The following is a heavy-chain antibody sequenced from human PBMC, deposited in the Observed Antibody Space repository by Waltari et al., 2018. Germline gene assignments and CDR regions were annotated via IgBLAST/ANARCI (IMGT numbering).Heavy chain of an antibody. V-gene: IGHV4-38-2*01. J-gene: IGHJ3*02. Sequence: VQLQESGPGLVKPSETLSLTCAVSGYSISSGYYWGWIRPPPGKGLEWIGCIYNSGSTYYNPSLKSRVTISVDTSKNQFSLKLSSVTAADPAVYYCATNYYGSGSYYTGGAFDIWGQGTMVTVSS. CDR2: IYNSGST. CDR3: ATNYYGSGSYYTGGAFDI. CDR1: GYSISSGYY. D-gene: IGHD3-10*01.